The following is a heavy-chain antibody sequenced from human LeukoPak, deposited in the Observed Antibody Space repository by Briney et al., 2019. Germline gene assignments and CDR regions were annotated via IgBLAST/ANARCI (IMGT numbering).Heavy chain of an antibody. D-gene: IGHD2-21*02. J-gene: IGHJ6*03. CDR3: ARTAYCGGDCYSNYYYMDV. CDR1: VYTFTSYG. Sequence: ASVKVSCKASVYTFTSYGISWVRQAPGQGLEWMGWISAYNGNTNYAQKLQGRVTMTTDTSTSTAYMELRSLRSDDTAVYYCARTAYCGGDCYSNYYYMDVWGKGTTVTISS. V-gene: IGHV1-18*01. CDR2: ISAYNGNT.